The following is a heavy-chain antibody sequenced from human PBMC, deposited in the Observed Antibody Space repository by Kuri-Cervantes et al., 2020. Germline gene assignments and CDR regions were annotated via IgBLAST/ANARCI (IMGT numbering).Heavy chain of an antibody. CDR3: ARTIAVAGRGYFDY. Sequence: SGPTLVKPTQTLTLTCTFSGFSLSTSGVGVGWIGQLPGKAMEWFELIYWDDDKRYSPSLKSRLTITKDTSKNQVVLTMTNMDPVDTATYYCARTIAVAGRGYFDYWGQGTLVTVSS. CDR1: GFSLSTSGVG. J-gene: IGHJ4*02. V-gene: IGHV2-5*02. CDR2: IYWDDDK. D-gene: IGHD6-19*01.